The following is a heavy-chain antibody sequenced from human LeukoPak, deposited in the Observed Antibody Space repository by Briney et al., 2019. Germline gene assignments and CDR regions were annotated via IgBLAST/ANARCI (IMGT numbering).Heavy chain of an antibody. V-gene: IGHV4-34*01. Sequence: SETLSLTCAVYGGSFSGYYWSWIRQPPGKGLEWIGEIKHSGSTNYNPSLKSRVTISVDTSKNQVSLKLSSVTAASTGLYYCARAEWYRYSDYDSYYYMDVRGKGTTVTVSS. CDR1: GGSFSGYY. CDR3: ARAEWYRYSDYDSYYYMDV. CDR2: IKHSGST. D-gene: IGHD1-1*01. J-gene: IGHJ6*03.